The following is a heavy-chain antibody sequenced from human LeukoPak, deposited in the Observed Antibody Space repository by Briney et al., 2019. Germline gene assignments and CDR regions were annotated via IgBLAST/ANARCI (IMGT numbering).Heavy chain of an antibody. V-gene: IGHV4/OR15-8*01. CDR3: ARVGDWNDLVY. D-gene: IGHD1-1*01. J-gene: IGHJ4*02. Sequence: SETLSLTCAVSGGSITSTNWWTWVRQPPGKGLEWIGEIYHSGSANYNPSLQSLVTMSVDKSKNLFSLKLSSVTAADTAVYYCARVGDWNDLVYWGQGTLVTVSS. CDR2: IYHSGSA. CDR1: GGSITSTNW.